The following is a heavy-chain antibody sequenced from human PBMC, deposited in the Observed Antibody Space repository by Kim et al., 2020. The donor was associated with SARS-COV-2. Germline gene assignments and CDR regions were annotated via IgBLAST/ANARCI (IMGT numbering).Heavy chain of an antibody. D-gene: IGHD6-6*01. V-gene: IGHV4-30-4*01. CDR3: ARVRGAARVVVGWYYYYMDV. CDR2: IYYSGST. Sequence: SETLSLTCTVSGGSISSGDYYWSWIRQPPGKGLEWIGYIYYSGSTYYNPSLKSRVTISVDTSKNQFSLKLSSVTAADTAVYYCARVRGAARVVVGWYYYYMDVWGKGTTVTVSS. CDR1: GGSISSGDYY. J-gene: IGHJ6*03.